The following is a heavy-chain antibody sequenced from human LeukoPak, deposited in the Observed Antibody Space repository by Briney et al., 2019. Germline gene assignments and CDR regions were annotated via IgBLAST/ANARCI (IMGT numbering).Heavy chain of an antibody. V-gene: IGHV4-30-2*01. Sequence: SQTLSLTCTVSGGSISSGGYYWSRIRQPPGKGLEWIGYIYHSGSTYYNPSLKSRVTISVDRSKNQFSLKLSSVTAADTAVYYCARGRGYYDSSGYYLPPPDAFDIWGQGTMVTVSS. J-gene: IGHJ3*02. CDR3: ARGRGYYDSSGYYLPPPDAFDI. CDR2: IYHSGST. D-gene: IGHD3-22*01. CDR1: GGSISSGGYY.